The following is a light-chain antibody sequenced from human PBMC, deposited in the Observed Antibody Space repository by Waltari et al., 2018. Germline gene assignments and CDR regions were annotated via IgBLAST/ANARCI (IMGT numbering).Light chain of an antibody. CDR2: YAS. Sequence: DIPMTQSPSSLSASVGDRVTITCRASQGINNYLSWYQQKPGKAPKRLIYYASSLESGVPSRFSGSGSGTDYTLTISSLQPEDIATYYCQQYDNFPTFGGGTKVEIK. CDR3: QQYDNFPT. V-gene: IGKV1-33*01. CDR1: QGINNY. J-gene: IGKJ4*01.